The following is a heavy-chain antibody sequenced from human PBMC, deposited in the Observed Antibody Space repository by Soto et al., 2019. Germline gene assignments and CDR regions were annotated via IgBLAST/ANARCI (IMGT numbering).Heavy chain of an antibody. D-gene: IGHD1-20*01. CDR2: IYYSGRT. CDR3: ARAQSNWNHDGFDF. J-gene: IGHJ4*02. Sequence: SETLSLTCIVSGGSISGYYWSWIRQPPGKGLEWIGNIYYSGRTNYNPSLKSRVTVSVDPSTNQFSLRLTSLSAADTAVYYCARAQSNWNHDGFDFWGQGTPVNVSS. CDR1: GGSISGYY. V-gene: IGHV4-59*01.